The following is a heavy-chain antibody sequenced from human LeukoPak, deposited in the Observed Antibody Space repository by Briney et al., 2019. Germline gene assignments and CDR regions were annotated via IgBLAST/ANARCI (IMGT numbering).Heavy chain of an antibody. J-gene: IGHJ2*01. CDR3: ARDVYTSGWRYFDL. CDR1: GGTFSSYA. CDR2: INPNSGDT. Sequence: GASVKVSRKASGGTFSSYAISWVRQAPGQGPEWMGWINPNSGDTNYAQKFQGRVTLTRDASIGTVYMEMNRLTYDDTAIYYCARDVYTSGWRYFDLWGHGTLVTVSS. V-gene: IGHV1-2*02. D-gene: IGHD6-19*01.